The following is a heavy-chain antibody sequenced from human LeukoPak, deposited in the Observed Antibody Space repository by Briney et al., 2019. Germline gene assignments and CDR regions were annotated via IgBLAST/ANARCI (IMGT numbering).Heavy chain of an antibody. Sequence: SSETLSLTCTVSGGSISSSSYYWGWIRQPPGKGLEWIGSIYYSGGTYYNPSLKSRVTISVDTSKNQFSLKLSSVTAADTAVYYCARSVTGGPVDYWGQATLVTVSS. CDR3: ARSVTGGPVDY. CDR1: GGSISSSSYY. CDR2: IYYSGGT. V-gene: IGHV4-39*07. D-gene: IGHD7-27*01. J-gene: IGHJ4*02.